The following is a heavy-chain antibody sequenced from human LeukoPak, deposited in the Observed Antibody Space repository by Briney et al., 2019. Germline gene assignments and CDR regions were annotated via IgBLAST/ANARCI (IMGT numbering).Heavy chain of an antibody. J-gene: IGHJ4*02. CDR2: IYWNGDK. CDR1: GFSLTTSTVG. D-gene: IGHD3-9*01. V-gene: IGHV2-5*01. Sequence: SGPTLVKPTQTLTLTCAFSGFSLTTSTVGVGWIRQPPGEALEWLALIYWNGDKYYSPSLKSRLTITKDTSKNHVVLTITHMDPVDTATYYCTRTYYDILTTPGWGQGTLVTVSS. CDR3: TRTYYDILTTPG.